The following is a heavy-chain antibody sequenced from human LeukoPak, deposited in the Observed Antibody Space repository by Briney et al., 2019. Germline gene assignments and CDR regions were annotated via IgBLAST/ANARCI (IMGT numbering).Heavy chain of an antibody. D-gene: IGHD3-22*01. Sequence: GGSLRLSCAASGFTFSTYSMNWVRQAPGKGLEWVSSISRNSRYIYYADSMRGRFTISRDNAKNSLYLQMSSLKPEDTAVYYCARDFYRIVVVPHYFDYWGQGTLVIVSS. CDR3: ARDFYRIVVVPHYFDY. CDR1: GFTFSTYS. V-gene: IGHV3-21*06. J-gene: IGHJ4*02. CDR2: ISRNSRYI.